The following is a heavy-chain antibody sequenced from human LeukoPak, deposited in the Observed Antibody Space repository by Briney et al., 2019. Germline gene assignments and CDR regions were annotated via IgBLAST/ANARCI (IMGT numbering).Heavy chain of an antibody. V-gene: IGHV1-2*02. D-gene: IGHD2-15*01. CDR2: INPDSGGT. Sequence: ASVKVSCKASGYTFTGYYMHWVRQAPGQGLEWMGWINPDSGGTLYAQNFQGRVTMTRDASINTAYMELSTLRSDDTAVYCCARGYCSGGSCYSSHDYWGQGTLVTVSS. CDR3: ARGYCSGGSCYSSHDY. J-gene: IGHJ4*02. CDR1: GYTFTGYY.